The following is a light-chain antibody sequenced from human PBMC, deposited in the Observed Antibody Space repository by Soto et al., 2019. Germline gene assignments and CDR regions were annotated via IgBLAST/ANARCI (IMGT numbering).Light chain of an antibody. V-gene: IGKV3-20*01. CDR1: QSVDRNY. Sequence: EVVLTQSPGPLSLSPGERATLSCRASQSVDRNYLSWFQHKRGQPPRVLVFATSSRAAGTPVRFSGSGSGTNFTLTITRVEPEDFAVYYCQDYGSSPQTFGQGTKVEI. CDR2: ATS. CDR3: QDYGSSPQT. J-gene: IGKJ1*01.